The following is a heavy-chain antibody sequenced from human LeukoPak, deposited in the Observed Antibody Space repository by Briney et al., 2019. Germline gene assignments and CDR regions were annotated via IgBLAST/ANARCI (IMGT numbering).Heavy chain of an antibody. Sequence: ASLKASYKASGYTFTGYYIHWVRQAPGQGLEWMGWIDSDSGATNYPQKFQGRVTMTRDTSITTAYMELRRLRSDDTAVYYCARGPLRNVETAMVASRFDPWGQGTLVTVS. V-gene: IGHV1-2*02. CDR2: IDSDSGAT. D-gene: IGHD5-18*01. CDR1: GYTFTGYY. CDR3: ARGPLRNVETAMVASRFDP. J-gene: IGHJ5*02.